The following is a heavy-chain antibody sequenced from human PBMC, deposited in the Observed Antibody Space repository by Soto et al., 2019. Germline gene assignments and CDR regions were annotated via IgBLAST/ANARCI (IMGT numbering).Heavy chain of an antibody. J-gene: IGHJ6*02. CDR3: ARMKKPSGYPTENYYYYGMDV. V-gene: IGHV4-34*01. Sequence: SETLSLTCAVYGGSFSGYYWSWIRQPPGKGLEWIGEINHSGSTNYNPSLKSRVTISVDTSKNQFSLKLSSVTAADTAVYYCARMKKPSGYPTENYYYYGMDVWGQGTTVTVSS. D-gene: IGHD3-3*01. CDR1: GGSFSGYY. CDR2: INHSGST.